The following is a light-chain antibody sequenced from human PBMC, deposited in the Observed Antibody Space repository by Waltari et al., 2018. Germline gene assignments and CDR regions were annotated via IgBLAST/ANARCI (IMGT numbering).Light chain of an antibody. CDR3: QSYDRSLSVV. Sequence: QSALTQPPSVSGAPGQRVTISCTGSGSNIGAGYDVHWYQQFPGTVPKLLHSVNNNRPSGVPDRFPASKTGTSASLAITGLQAEDEADYYCQSYDRSLSVVFGGGTKLTVL. CDR1: GSNIGAGYD. CDR2: VNN. V-gene: IGLV1-40*01. J-gene: IGLJ2*01.